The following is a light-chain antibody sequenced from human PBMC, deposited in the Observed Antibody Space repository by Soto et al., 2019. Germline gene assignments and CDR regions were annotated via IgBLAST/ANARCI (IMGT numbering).Light chain of an antibody. CDR1: QIVTSDY. CDR3: PQYGKSPRT. Sequence: EMVFTPCPVTLSFSRGQRSTLSCMASQIVTSDYLAWYHQEPGQAPRLLIYGTFNRATGISDRFSGSGSGTDFTLSISRLEPGDFGVYFCPQYGKSPRTSGPGTKADI. V-gene: IGKV3-20*01. J-gene: IGKJ1*01. CDR2: GTF.